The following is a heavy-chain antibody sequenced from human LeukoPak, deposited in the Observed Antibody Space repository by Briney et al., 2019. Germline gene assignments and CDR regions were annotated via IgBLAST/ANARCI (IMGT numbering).Heavy chain of an antibody. CDR2: ISSSSSTI. Sequence: PGGSLRLSCAASGFIFSSYSMNWVRQAPGKGLEWVSYISSSSSTIYYADSVKGRFTISRDNAKNSLNLQMNSLRAEDTAVYYCVRGVATTGGYYYMDVWGKGTTVTISS. CDR1: GFIFSSYS. D-gene: IGHD5-12*01. CDR3: VRGVATTGGYYYMDV. J-gene: IGHJ6*03. V-gene: IGHV3-48*01.